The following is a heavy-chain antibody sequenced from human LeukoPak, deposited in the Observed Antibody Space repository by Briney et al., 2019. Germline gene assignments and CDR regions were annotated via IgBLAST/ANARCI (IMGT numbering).Heavy chain of an antibody. J-gene: IGHJ3*02. CDR2: ISSSSSYT. CDR1: GFTFSDYY. D-gene: IGHD2-15*01. Sequence: AGGSLRLSCAASGFTFSDYYMSWTRQAPGKGLEWVSYISSSSSYTNYADSVKGRFTISRDNAKNSLYLQMNSLRAEDTTVYYCARDRGYCSGGSCLEDAFDIWGQGTMVTVSS. CDR3: ARDRGYCSGGSCLEDAFDI. V-gene: IGHV3-11*05.